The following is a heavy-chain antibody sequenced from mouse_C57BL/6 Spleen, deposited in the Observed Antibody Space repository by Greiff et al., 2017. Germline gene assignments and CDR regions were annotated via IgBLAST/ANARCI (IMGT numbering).Heavy chain of an antibody. D-gene: IGHD2-4*01. CDR2: INPNYGTT. CDR1: GYSFTDYN. V-gene: IGHV1-39*01. J-gene: IGHJ2*01. Sequence: EVKLMESGPELVKPGASVKISCKASGYSFTDYNMNWVKQSNGTSLEWIGVINPNYGTTSYNQKFKGKATLTVDQSSSPAYMQLNSLTSEDSSVYYCASWDYGYFDYGGQGTTLTVSS. CDR3: ASWDYGYFDY.